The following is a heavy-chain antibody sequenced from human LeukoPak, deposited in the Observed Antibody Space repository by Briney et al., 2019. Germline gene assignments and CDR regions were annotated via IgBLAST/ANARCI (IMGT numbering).Heavy chain of an antibody. CDR2: IKQDGSEK. CDR1: GFTFSSYA. CDR3: ARAPGASARVTFDY. J-gene: IGHJ4*02. Sequence: GGSLRLSCAASGFTFSSYAMSWVRQAPGKGLEWVANIKQDGSEKYYVDSVKGRFTISRDNAKNSLYLQMNSLRAEDTAVYYCARAPGASARVTFDYWGQGTLVTVSS. D-gene: IGHD6-6*01. V-gene: IGHV3-7*01.